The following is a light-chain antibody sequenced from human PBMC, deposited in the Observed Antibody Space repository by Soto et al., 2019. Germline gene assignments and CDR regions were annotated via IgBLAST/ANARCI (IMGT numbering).Light chain of an antibody. Sequence: EIVLTQSPGTLSSSPGERATLSCRASQSIDNRYLAWYQHKPGQAPRLRIDATSSRATGIPDRFGGSGSGTDFTLTINRLEPEDFAVYYCQQYFGSSWPFGQGTKVDIK. CDR3: QQYFGSSWP. CDR1: QSIDNRY. CDR2: ATS. V-gene: IGKV3-20*01. J-gene: IGKJ1*01.